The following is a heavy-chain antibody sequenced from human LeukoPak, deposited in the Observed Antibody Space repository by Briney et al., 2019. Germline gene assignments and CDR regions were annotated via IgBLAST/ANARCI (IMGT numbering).Heavy chain of an antibody. Sequence: ASVKVPCKASGYTFTSYYMHLVRQAPGQGLEWMGIINPSGGSTSYAQKFQGRVTMTRDTSTSTVYMELSSLRSEDTAVYYCAREQLSTGTSFDYWGQGTLVTVSS. CDR1: GYTFTSYY. D-gene: IGHD1/OR15-1a*01. CDR2: INPSGGST. V-gene: IGHV1-46*01. J-gene: IGHJ4*02. CDR3: AREQLSTGTSFDY.